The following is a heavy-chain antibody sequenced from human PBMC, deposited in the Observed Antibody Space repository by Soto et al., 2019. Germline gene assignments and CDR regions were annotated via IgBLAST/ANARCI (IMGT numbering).Heavy chain of an antibody. CDR1: GGTFSSYA. CDR2: IIPIFGTA. D-gene: IGHD2-21*02. J-gene: IGHJ3*02. V-gene: IGHV1-69*01. CDR3: ARSLIVVVTAGDAFDI. Sequence: QVQLVQSGAEVKKPGSSVKVSCKASGGTFSSYAISWVRQAPGQGLEWMGGIIPIFGTANYAQKFQGRVTITADDSTSTAYMELSSLRSEDTAVYYCARSLIVVVTAGDAFDIWGQGTMVTVSS.